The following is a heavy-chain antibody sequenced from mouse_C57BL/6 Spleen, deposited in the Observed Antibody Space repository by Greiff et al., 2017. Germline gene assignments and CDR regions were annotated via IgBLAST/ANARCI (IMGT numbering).Heavy chain of an antibody. CDR1: GYAFSSYW. D-gene: IGHD1-1*01. V-gene: IGHV1-80*01. Sequence: VQLQQSGAELVKPGASVKISCKASGYAFSSYWMHWVKQRPGKGLEWIGHIYPGDGDTNYNGKFKGKATLTADKSSSTAYMQLSSLTSEDSAVYFGARRITTVVASFDYWGQGTTLTVSS. CDR3: ARRITTVVASFDY. CDR2: IYPGDGDT. J-gene: IGHJ2*01.